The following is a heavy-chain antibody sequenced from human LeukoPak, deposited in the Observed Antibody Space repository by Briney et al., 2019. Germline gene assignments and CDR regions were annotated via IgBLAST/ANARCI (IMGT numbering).Heavy chain of an antibody. V-gene: IGHV4-4*07. Sequence: SETLSLTCTVSGGSISSYYWSWIRQPAGKGLEWIGRIYTSGSTNYNPSLKSRVAMSVDTSKNQFSLKLSSVTAADTAVYYCARDGRITMIVVVTEAFDIWGQGTMVTVSS. J-gene: IGHJ3*02. CDR1: GGSISSYY. CDR3: ARDGRITMIVVVTEAFDI. CDR2: IYTSGST. D-gene: IGHD3-22*01.